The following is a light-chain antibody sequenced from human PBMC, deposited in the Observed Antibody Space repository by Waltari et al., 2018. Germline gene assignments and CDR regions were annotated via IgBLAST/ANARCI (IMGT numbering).Light chain of an antibody. CDR1: TGAVTSGFY. Sequence: QTVVTQEPSVTVSPGGTVTLTCASSTGAVTSGFYPKCFQQKPGQAPRALIYSINQRHSWTPARFSGSLLGGKAALTLSGVQPEDEAVYYCLLYYGALDWIFGGGTNLTVL. J-gene: IGLJ2*01. CDR3: LLYYGALDWI. V-gene: IGLV7-43*01. CDR2: SIN.